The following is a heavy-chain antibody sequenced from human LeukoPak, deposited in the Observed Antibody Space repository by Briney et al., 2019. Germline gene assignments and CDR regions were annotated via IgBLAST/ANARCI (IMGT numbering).Heavy chain of an antibody. D-gene: IGHD4-17*01. J-gene: IGHJ4*02. CDR3: ARANGDYPIRGPYYFDY. Sequence: SETLFLTCAVSGGSISSGGYSWSWIRQPPGKGLEWIGYIYHSGSTYYNPSLKSRVTISVDRSKNQFSLKLSSVTAADTAVYYCARANGDYPIRGPYYFDYWGQGTLVTVSS. CDR1: GGSISSGGYS. V-gene: IGHV4-30-2*01. CDR2: IYHSGST.